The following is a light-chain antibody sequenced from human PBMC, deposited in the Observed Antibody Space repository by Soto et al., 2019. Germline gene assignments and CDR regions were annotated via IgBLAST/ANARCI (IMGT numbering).Light chain of an antibody. CDR1: QGISSN. CDR2: GAS. CDR3: QKLNAYPPWT. Sequence: IQLTQSPSSLSASVGDRVIMTCRASQGISSNLAWYQQKPGRAPKLLIFGASTLQSGVPSRFSGSGSGTDFTLTISSLQPEDFATYFCQKLNAYPPWTFGQGTKVDIK. V-gene: IGKV1-9*01. J-gene: IGKJ1*01.